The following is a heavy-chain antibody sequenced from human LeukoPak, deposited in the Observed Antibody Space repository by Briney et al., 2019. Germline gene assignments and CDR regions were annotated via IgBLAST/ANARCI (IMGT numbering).Heavy chain of an antibody. CDR1: GFTFDDYA. D-gene: IGHD6-6*01. J-gene: IGHJ3*02. CDR2: INWNGGDI. CDR3: ARVGRIAVLHGAFDI. V-gene: IGHV3-9*03. Sequence: GGSLRLSCAASGFTFDDYAMHWVRQVPEKGLEWFSGINWNGGDIGYADPVKGRFTISRDNAKNSLYLQMNSLRVEDMAMYYCARVGRIAVLHGAFDIWGQGTMVTVSS.